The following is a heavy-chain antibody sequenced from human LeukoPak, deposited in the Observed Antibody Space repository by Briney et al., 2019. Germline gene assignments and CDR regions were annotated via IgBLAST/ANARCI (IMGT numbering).Heavy chain of an antibody. CDR2: IKQDGSEK. CDR1: GFTFSNAW. J-gene: IGHJ6*03. Sequence: GGSLRLSCAASGFTFSNAWMSWVRQAPGKGLEWVANIKQDGSEKYYVDSVKGRFTISRDNAKNSLYLQMNSLRAEDTAVYYCARESFYCSSTSCYLRGYYYMDVWGKGTTVTISS. V-gene: IGHV3-7*01. CDR3: ARESFYCSSTSCYLRGYYYMDV. D-gene: IGHD2-2*01.